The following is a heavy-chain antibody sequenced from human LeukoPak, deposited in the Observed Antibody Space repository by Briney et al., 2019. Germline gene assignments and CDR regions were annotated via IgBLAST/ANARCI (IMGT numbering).Heavy chain of an antibody. J-gene: IGHJ4*02. CDR3: ARGLGYSYGQYYFDY. D-gene: IGHD5-18*01. CDR2: IYSGGST. CDR1: GFTVSSNY. V-gene: IGHV3-66*01. Sequence: GGSLRLSCAASGFTVSSNYMSWVRQAPGKGLEWVSVIYSGGSTYYADSVKGRFTISRDNSKNTLYLQMNSLRAEGTAVYYCARGLGYSYGQYYFDYWGQGTLVTVSS.